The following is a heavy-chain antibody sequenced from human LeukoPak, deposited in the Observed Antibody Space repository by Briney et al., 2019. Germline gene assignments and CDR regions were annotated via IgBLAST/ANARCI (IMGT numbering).Heavy chain of an antibody. CDR2: IYPGDSDT. CDR3: ARPGYSGRSDAFDI. D-gene: IGHD1-26*01. J-gene: IGHJ3*02. Sequence: KNGESLQISCKGSGYTFTDYWIGWVRQMPGKGLEWMGIIYPGDSDTRYSPSFQGQVTISADKSITTAYLQWSSLKASDTAMYYCARPGYSGRSDAFDIWGQGTMVTVSS. CDR1: GYTFTDYW. V-gene: IGHV5-51*01.